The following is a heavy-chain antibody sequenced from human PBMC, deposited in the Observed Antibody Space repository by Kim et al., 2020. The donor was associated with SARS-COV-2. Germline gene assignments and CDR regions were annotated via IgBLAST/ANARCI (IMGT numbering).Heavy chain of an antibody. D-gene: IGHD5-18*01. V-gene: IGHV3-21*01. CDR3: ARGPRGYSYGYVDY. J-gene: IGHJ4*02. Sequence: AYSVKGRCTISRDNATNSLYLQMNSLRAEDTAVYYCARGPRGYSYGYVDYWGQGTPVTVSS.